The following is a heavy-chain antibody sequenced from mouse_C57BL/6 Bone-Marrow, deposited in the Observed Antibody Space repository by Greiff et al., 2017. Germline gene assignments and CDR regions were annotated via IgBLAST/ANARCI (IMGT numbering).Heavy chain of an antibody. CDR3: ARSMEALHYYAMDY. J-gene: IGHJ4*01. CDR1: GYAFSSSW. V-gene: IGHV1-82*01. CDR2: LYPGDGDT. D-gene: IGHD1-1*02. Sequence: VQLQQSGPELVKPGASVKISCKASGYAFSSSWMNWVKQRPGKGLEWIGRLYPGDGDTNYNGKFKGKATLTADKSSSTAYMQLSSLTSEDSAVYFCARSMEALHYYAMDYWGQGTSVTVSS.